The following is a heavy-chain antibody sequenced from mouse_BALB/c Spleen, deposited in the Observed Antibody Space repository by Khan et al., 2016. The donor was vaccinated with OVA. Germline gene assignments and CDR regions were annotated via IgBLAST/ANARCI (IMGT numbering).Heavy chain of an antibody. V-gene: IGHV2-6*02. CDR1: GFSLTTYG. Sequence: VQLQESGPGLVAPLQSLSITCTVSGFSLTTYGVHWVRQPPGKGLEWLVVIWSDGSTNYNSVLKSRLSISKDNSKSQVFLKMNSLQTDDTAMYYCARWFDGYSSLYAMDYWGQGTSVTVSS. CDR2: IWSDGST. CDR3: ARWFDGYSSLYAMDY. D-gene: IGHD2-3*01. J-gene: IGHJ4*01.